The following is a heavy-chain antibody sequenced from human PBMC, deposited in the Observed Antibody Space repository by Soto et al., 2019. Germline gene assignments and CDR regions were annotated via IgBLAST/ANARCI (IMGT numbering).Heavy chain of an antibody. V-gene: IGHV4-59*12. CDR3: ARDRVVAATYYYYGMDV. CDR1: GGSISSYD. Sequence: PSETLSLTCTVSGGSISSYDWSWIRQPPGKGLEWIGYIYYSGSTNYNPSLKSRVTISVDTSKNQFSLKLSSVTAADTAVYYCARDRVVAATYYYYGMDVWGQGTTVTVSS. D-gene: IGHD2-15*01. J-gene: IGHJ6*02. CDR2: IYYSGST.